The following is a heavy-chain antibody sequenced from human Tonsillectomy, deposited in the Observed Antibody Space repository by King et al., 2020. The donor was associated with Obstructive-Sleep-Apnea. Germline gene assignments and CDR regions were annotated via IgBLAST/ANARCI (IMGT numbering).Heavy chain of an antibody. Sequence: LQLQESGPGLVKPSETLSLTCTVSGGSISSNSYYWGWIRQPPGKGLEWIGSVYYSGSTYYNPSLKSRVTTSLDTSKNQFSLKMSSVTAADTAVYYCARGRYSFGYEYYFDQWGQGTLVTVSS. CDR1: GGSISSNSYY. CDR2: VYYSGST. V-gene: IGHV4-39*07. J-gene: IGHJ4*02. D-gene: IGHD5-18*01. CDR3: ARGRYSFGYEYYFDQ.